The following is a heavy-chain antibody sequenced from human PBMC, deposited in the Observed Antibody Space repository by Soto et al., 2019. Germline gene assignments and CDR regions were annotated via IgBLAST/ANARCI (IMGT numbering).Heavy chain of an antibody. J-gene: IGHJ4*02. D-gene: IGHD3-10*01. V-gene: IGHV4-39*01. CDR1: GGSISSSSYY. CDR2: IYYSGST. CDR3: ARHHYYGSGLYYFDY. Sequence: QLQLQESGPGLVKPSETLSLTCTVSGGSISSSSYYWGWIRQPPGKGLEWIGSIYYSGSTYYNPSLKSRVTISVDTSKNQFSLKLSSVTAADTAVYYCARHHYYGSGLYYFDYWGQGTLVTVSS.